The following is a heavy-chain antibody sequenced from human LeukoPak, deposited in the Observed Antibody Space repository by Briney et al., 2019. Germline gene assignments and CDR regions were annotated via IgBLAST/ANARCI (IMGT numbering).Heavy chain of an antibody. CDR1: GFTFSSYE. D-gene: IGHD3-10*01. J-gene: IGHJ5*02. CDR2: ISSSGSTI. Sequence: PGGSLRLSCAASGFTFSSYEMNWVRQAPGQGLEWVSYISSSGSTIYYADSVKGRFTISRDNAKNSLYLRMNSRRAEDTAVYYCAPGRYYGSGSYHNWFDPWGQGTLVTVSS. V-gene: IGHV3-48*03. CDR3: APGRYYGSGSYHNWFDP.